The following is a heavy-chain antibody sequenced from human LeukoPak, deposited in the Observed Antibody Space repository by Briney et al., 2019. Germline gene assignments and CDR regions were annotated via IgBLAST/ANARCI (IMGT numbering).Heavy chain of an antibody. V-gene: IGHV1-69*04. CDR3: ARALSGCVLCFDY. CDR1: GGTFSSYA. J-gene: IGHJ4*02. D-gene: IGHD5-12*01. CDR2: IIPILGIA. Sequence: GASVKVSCKASGGTFSSYAISWVRQAPGQGLEWMGRIIPILGIANYAQKFQGRVTITADRSTSTAYMELSSLRSADTAVYYCARALSGCVLCFDYWGQGSLVTVSS.